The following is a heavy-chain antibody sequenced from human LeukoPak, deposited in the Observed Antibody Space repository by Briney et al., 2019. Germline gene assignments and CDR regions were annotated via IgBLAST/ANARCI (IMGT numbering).Heavy chain of an antibody. D-gene: IGHD2-15*01. CDR2: IYPGDSDT. CDR1: GYSFTSYW. Sequence: PGESLKISCKGSGYSFTSYWIGWVRQMPGKGLEWMGIIYPGDSDTRYSPSFQGQVTISADKSISIAYLQWSSLKASDTAMYYYARYCSGGSCYSHSLDYWGRGTLVTVSS. J-gene: IGHJ4*02. CDR3: ARYCSGGSCYSHSLDY. V-gene: IGHV5-51*01.